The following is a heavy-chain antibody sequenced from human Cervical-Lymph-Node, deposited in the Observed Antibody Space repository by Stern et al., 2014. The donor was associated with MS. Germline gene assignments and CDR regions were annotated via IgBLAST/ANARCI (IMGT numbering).Heavy chain of an antibody. J-gene: IGHJ2*01. CDR1: GFTFSSYA. CDR3: ARDRRLRPGPPSWTFDL. D-gene: IGHD6-25*01. V-gene: IGHV3-30*04. Sequence: VQLVESGGGVLQPGRSLRLSCAASGFTFSSYAMHWVRQAPGKGLEWVAVMSYDGANRYYADSVRGRFTVSRDNSKKTLYLQMNSLRPEDTAVYYCARDRRLRPGPPSWTFDLWGRGTLVTVSS. CDR2: MSYDGANR.